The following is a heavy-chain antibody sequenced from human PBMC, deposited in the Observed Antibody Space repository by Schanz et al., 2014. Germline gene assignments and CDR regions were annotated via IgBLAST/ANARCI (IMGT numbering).Heavy chain of an antibody. J-gene: IGHJ4*02. V-gene: IGHV3-11*01. CDR3: AKVAPAATYLDS. CDR2: ISDSGDST. CDR1: GFTFSDYY. D-gene: IGHD2-2*01. Sequence: QVQLVDSGGGLVKPGGSLRLSCAASGFTFSDYYMTWIRQAPGKGLEWVSDISDSGDSTHYADSVKGRFTISRDNAKNSLFLQMNSLSAEDTAVHYCAKVAPAATYLDSWGLGTLVTVSS.